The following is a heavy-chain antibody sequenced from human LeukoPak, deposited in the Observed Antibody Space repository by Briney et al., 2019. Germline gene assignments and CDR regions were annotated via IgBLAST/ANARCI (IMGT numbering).Heavy chain of an antibody. CDR3: ARYDFWSGPIDY. J-gene: IGHJ4*02. Sequence: GGSLRLSCAASGFTFSSYWMHWVRQAPGKGLVWVSRINSDGSSTSYADSVKGRFTISRDNAKNTLYLQMNSLRAEDTAVYYCARYDFWSGPIDYWGQGTLATVSS. CDR2: INSDGSST. CDR1: GFTFSSYW. D-gene: IGHD3-3*01. V-gene: IGHV3-74*01.